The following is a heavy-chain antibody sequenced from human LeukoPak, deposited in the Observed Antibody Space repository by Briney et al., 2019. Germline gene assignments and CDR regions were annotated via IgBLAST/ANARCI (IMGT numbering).Heavy chain of an antibody. CDR2: IYSGGST. D-gene: IGHD3-9*01. V-gene: IGHV3-53*01. J-gene: IGHJ4*02. CDR1: GFTVSSNY. CDR3: PRRGYDILTGSIDY. Sequence: GGSLRLSCAASGFTVSSNYMSWVRQAPGKGLELVSVIYSGGSTYYADSVKGRFTISRDNSKNTLYLQMNSLRAEDTAVYYCPRRGYDILTGSIDYWGQGTLVTVSS.